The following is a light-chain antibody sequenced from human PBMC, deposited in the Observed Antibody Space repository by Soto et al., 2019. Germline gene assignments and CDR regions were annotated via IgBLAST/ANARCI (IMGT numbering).Light chain of an antibody. V-gene: IGKV3-20*01. J-gene: IGKJ1*01. CDR1: QSVSSSY. CDR3: QQYGSSPGT. CDR2: GAS. Sequence: EIGLTQSPGTRSLSPGERATLSCRASQSVSSSYLAWYQQKPGQAPRLLIYGASSRATGIPDRFSGSGSGTDFTLTISRLAPEDFAVYYCQQYGSSPGTFGQGTKVEIK.